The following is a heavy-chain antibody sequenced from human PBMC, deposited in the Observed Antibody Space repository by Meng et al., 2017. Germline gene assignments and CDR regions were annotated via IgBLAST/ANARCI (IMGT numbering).Heavy chain of an antibody. Sequence: SVKVSCKASGGTFSSYAISWVRQAPGQGLEWMGGIIPIFGTANYAQKFQGRVTITTDESTSTAYMELSSLRSEDTAVYYCARGGTVEMARIYELDYWGQGTLVTVSS. D-gene: IGHD5-24*01. CDR3: ARGGTVEMARIYELDY. CDR2: IIPIFGTA. J-gene: IGHJ4*02. CDR1: GGTFSSYA. V-gene: IGHV1-69*05.